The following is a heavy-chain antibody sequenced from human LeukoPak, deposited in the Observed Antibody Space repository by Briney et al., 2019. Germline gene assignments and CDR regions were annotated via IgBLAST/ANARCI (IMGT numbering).Heavy chain of an antibody. CDR1: GGTFSSYA. Sequence: SVKVSCKASGGTFSSYAISWVRQAPGQGLEWMGGIIPIFGTANYAQKFQGRVTITRDTSASTAYMELSSLRSEDTAVYYCAREQNSPYDFWSGYYYYYGMDVWGQGTTVTVSS. CDR3: AREQNSPYDFWSGYYYYYGMDV. D-gene: IGHD3-3*01. V-gene: IGHV1-69*05. J-gene: IGHJ6*02. CDR2: IIPIFGTA.